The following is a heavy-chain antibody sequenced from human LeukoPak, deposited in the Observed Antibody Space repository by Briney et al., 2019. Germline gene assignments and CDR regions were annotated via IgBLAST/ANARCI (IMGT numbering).Heavy chain of an antibody. V-gene: IGHV3-33*01. D-gene: IGHD5-12*01. CDR3: ARDLKSAYSGCGIDY. Sequence: GRSLRLSCAASGFTFSSYGMHWVRQAPGKGLEWVAVIWFDGGDKYYADSVKGRFTISRDNSKNTLYLQMNSLRAEDTAVYYCARDLKSAYSGCGIDYWGQGTLVTVSS. CDR1: GFTFSSYG. J-gene: IGHJ4*02. CDR2: IWFDGGDK.